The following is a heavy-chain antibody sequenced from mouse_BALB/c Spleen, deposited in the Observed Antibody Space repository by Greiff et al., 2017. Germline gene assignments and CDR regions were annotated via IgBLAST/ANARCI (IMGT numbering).Heavy chain of an antibody. CDR2: IYPGNVNT. V-gene: IGHV1S56*01. D-gene: IGHD2-3*01. CDR1: GYTFTSYY. Sequence: VQLQQSGPELVKPGASVRISCKASGYTFTSYYIHWVKQRPGQGLEWIGWIYPGNVNTKYNEKFKGKATLTADKSSSTAYMQLSSLTSEDSAVYFCARGGYSFAYWGQGTLVTVSA. CDR3: ARGGYSFAY. J-gene: IGHJ3*01.